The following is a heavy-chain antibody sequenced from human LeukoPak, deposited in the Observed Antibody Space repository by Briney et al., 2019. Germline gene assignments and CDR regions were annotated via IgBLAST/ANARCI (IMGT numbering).Heavy chain of an antibody. CDR3: ARDSGVGATGPVSDY. V-gene: IGHV1-18*01. CDR1: GYIFTTFG. J-gene: IGHJ4*02. D-gene: IGHD1-26*01. Sequence: ASVKVSCKASGYIFTTFGFTWVRQAPGQGLEWMGWISSNNGNTNYAQNLQGRVTMTEDTSTDTAYMELSSLRSDDTAVYYCARDSGVGATGPVSDYWGQGTLVTVSS. CDR2: ISSNNGNT.